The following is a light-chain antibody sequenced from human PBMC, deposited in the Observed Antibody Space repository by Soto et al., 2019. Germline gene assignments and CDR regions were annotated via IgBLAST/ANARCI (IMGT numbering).Light chain of an antibody. CDR1: QSVSSN. CDR3: QQYYDWPSLT. CDR2: GAS. J-gene: IGKJ4*01. V-gene: IGKV3-15*01. Sequence: EIMMTQSPATLSVSPGERATFSCRASQSVSSNLAWYQQKAGQAPRLLIYGASARATGIPARFSGSGSGTEFTLSISSLQSEDFAGYYCQQYYDWPSLTFGRGTKVDIK.